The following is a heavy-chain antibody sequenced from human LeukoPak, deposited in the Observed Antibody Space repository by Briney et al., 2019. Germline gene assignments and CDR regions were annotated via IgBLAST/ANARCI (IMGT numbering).Heavy chain of an antibody. CDR2: IYYSGST. CDR1: GGSISIGDYY. J-gene: IGHJ4*02. CDR3: ARSAAGVVRFFDY. Sequence: SEPLSLTCTVSGGSISIGDYYWSWIRQHPGKGLEWIGYIYYSGSTYYNPSLKSRVTISLDTSKNQFSLRLSSVTAADTAVYYCARSAAGVVRFFDYWGQGTLVTVSS. V-gene: IGHV4-31*03. D-gene: IGHD4-23*01.